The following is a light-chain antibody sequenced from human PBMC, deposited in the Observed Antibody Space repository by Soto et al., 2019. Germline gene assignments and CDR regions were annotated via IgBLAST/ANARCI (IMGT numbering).Light chain of an antibody. V-gene: IGLV1-40*01. CDR1: SSNIGAGYD. CDR3: QSYDSSLSGWV. J-gene: IGLJ3*02. Sequence: QSVLTQPPXVSGAPGXRVTXXXTGSSSNIGAGYDVHWYQQLPGTAPKLLIYGNSNRPSGVPDRFSGSKSGTSASLAITGLQAEDEADYYCQSYDSSLSGWVFGGGTKVTVL. CDR2: GNS.